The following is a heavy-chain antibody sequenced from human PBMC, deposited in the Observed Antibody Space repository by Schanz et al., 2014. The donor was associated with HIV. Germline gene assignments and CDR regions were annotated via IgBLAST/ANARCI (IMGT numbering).Heavy chain of an antibody. CDR3: AKVGRIYSTTWIDY. CDR1: GLTFSSSI. Sequence: QVQLVESGGGVVQPGRSLRLSCTASGLTFSSSIMHWVRQAPGKGLEWVAVISYDGSNEYYGDSVKGRFTISRDNSKNTLYLQMNSLRREDTAVYYCAKVGRIYSTTWIDYWGQGTLVTVSS. V-gene: IGHV3-30*18. CDR2: ISYDGSNE. J-gene: IGHJ4*02. D-gene: IGHD2-2*01.